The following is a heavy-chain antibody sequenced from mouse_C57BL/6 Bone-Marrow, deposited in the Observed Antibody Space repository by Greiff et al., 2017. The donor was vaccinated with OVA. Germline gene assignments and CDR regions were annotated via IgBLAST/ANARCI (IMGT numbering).Heavy chain of an antibody. V-gene: IGHV5-4*01. CDR2: ISDGGSYT. CDR3: ARDYYGSSWSAD. J-gene: IGHJ3*01. CDR1: GFTFSSYA. D-gene: IGHD1-1*01. Sequence: EVMLVESGGGLVKPGGSLKLSCAASGFTFSSYAMSWVRQTPEKRLEWVATISDGGSYTYYPDNVKGRFPISRDNAKNNQYLQMSHLKSEDTAMYYCARDYYGSSWSADWGKGTLVTVSA.